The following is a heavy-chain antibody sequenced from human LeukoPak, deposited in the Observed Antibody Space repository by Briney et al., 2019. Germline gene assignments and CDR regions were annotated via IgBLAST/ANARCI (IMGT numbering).Heavy chain of an antibody. CDR1: GDSASSNSAA. CDR3: ASADRDYNWFDT. D-gene: IGHD2-21*02. Sequence: SQTLSLTCAISGDSASSNSAAWNWIRQSPSRGLEWLGRTYYRSKWYNDYAVSVKSRITINPDTSKHQFSLHLNSVTPEDTAVYYCASADRDYNWFDTWGQGTLVTVSS. CDR2: TYYRSKWYN. J-gene: IGHJ5*02. V-gene: IGHV6-1*01.